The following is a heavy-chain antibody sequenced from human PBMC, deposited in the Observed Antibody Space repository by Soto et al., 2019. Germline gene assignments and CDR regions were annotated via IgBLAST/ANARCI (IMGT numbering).Heavy chain of an antibody. CDR3: ARDDYGGNSGEY. D-gene: IGHD4-17*01. J-gene: IGHJ4*02. V-gene: IGHV1-69*08. CDR1: GGTFSSYT. CDR2: IIPILGIA. Sequence: QVQLVQSGAEVKKPGSSVKVSCKASGGTFSSYTISWVRQAPGQGLEWMGRIIPILGIANNAQKFQGRVTITADNATSAAYRELSSLRSENTAGYYCARDDYGGNSGEYWGQGTLVTVSS.